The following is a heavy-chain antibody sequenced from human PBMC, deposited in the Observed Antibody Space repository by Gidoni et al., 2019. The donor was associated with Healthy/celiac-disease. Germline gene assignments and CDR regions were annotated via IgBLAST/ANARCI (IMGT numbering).Heavy chain of an antibody. CDR1: GFTFSSYW. CDR2: IKQDGSEK. CDR3: AREDYDILTGYHPLRYYYGMDV. Sequence: EVQLVESGGGLVQPGGSLRLSGAASGFTFSSYWMSWVRQAPGKGLEWVANIKQDGSEKYYVDSGKGRFTISRDNAKNSLYLQMNSLRAEDTAVYYCAREDYDILTGYHPLRYYYGMDVWGQGTTVTVSS. J-gene: IGHJ6*02. D-gene: IGHD3-9*01. V-gene: IGHV3-7*01.